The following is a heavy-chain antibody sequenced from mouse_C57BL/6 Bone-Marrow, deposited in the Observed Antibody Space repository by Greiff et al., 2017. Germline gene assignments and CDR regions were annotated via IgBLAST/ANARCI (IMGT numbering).Heavy chain of an antibody. CDR2: IDPSDSYT. V-gene: IGHV1-69*01. D-gene: IGHD2-3*01. J-gene: IGHJ4*01. Sequence: VQLQQSGAELVMPGASVKLSCKASGYTFTSYLMHWVKQRPGQGLEWIGEIDPSDSYTNYNQKFKGKSTLTVDKSSSTAYMQLSSLTSEDSAVYYCARESYDGYYAMDYWGQGTSVTVSS. CDR3: ARESYDGYYAMDY. CDR1: GYTFTSYL.